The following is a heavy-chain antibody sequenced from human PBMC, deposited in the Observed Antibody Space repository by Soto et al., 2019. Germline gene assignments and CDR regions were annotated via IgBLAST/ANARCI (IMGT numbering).Heavy chain of an antibody. V-gene: IGHV3-23*01. Sequence: GGSLRLSCAASGFTFSNYAVTWVRQAPGKGLEWVSTISGSGGSTYYADSVKGRFTISRDNSKNTLNLQMNSLRVEDTAVYYCTRAAIRGELLDYWGQGTQVTVSS. CDR3: TRAAIRGELLDY. CDR2: ISGSGGST. J-gene: IGHJ4*02. D-gene: IGHD1-26*01. CDR1: GFTFSNYA.